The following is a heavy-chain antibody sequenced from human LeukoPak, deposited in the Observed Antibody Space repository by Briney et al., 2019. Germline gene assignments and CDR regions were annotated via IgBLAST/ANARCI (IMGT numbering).Heavy chain of an antibody. CDR1: GYTFTSYA. Sequence: GASVKVSCKASGYTFTSYAMHWVRQAPGQRLEWMGWINAGNGNTKYSQKLQGRVTITRDTSASTAYMELSSLRSEDTAVYYCAGPGVELLTSYYYYGMDVWGQGTTVTVSS. J-gene: IGHJ6*02. CDR3: AGPGVELLTSYYYYGMDV. CDR2: INAGNGNT. D-gene: IGHD1-26*01. V-gene: IGHV1-3*01.